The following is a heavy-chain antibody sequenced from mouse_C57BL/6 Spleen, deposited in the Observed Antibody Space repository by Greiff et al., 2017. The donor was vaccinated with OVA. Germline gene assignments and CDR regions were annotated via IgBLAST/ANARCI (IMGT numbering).Heavy chain of an antibody. J-gene: IGHJ4*01. CDR3: ARVHYYGSSFYAMDY. CDR2: INPYNGGT. D-gene: IGHD1-1*01. CDR1: GYTFTDYY. V-gene: IGHV1-19*01. Sequence: VQLQQSGPVLVKPGASVKMSCKASGYTFTDYYMNWVKQSHGKSLEWIGVINPYNGGTSYNQKFKGKATLTVDKSSSTAYMELNSLTSEDSAVYYCARVHYYGSSFYAMDYWGQGTSVTVSS.